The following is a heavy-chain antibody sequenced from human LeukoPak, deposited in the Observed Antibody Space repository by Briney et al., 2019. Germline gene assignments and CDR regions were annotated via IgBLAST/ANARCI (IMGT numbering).Heavy chain of an antibody. CDR1: GGSISSDY. CDR3: ARLHYDSSGYYYFDY. Sequence: SETLSLTCTASGGSISSDYWSWIRQPPGEGLEWIGYIYYSGITNYNPSLKSRVTISVGTSKNQFSLKLSSVTAADTAVYYCARLHYDSSGYYYFDYWGQGTLVTVSS. CDR2: IYYSGIT. V-gene: IGHV4-59*08. D-gene: IGHD3-22*01. J-gene: IGHJ4*02.